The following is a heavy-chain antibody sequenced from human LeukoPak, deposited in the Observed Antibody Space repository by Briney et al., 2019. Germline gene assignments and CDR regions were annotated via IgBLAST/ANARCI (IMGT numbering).Heavy chain of an antibody. CDR3: ARGALPYYYYMDV. V-gene: IGHV1-3*03. D-gene: IGHD5/OR15-5a*01. Sequence: ASVKVSCKASGYTFTSYAMHWVRQAPGQRLEWMGWINAGNGNTKYSQEFQGRVTITRDTSASTAYMELSSLRSEDMAVYYCARGALPYYYYMDVWGKGTTVTVSS. CDR1: GYTFTSYA. CDR2: INAGNGNT. J-gene: IGHJ6*03.